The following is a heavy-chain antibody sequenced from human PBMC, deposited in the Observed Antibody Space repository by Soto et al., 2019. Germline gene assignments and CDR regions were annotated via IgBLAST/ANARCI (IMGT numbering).Heavy chain of an antibody. J-gene: IGHJ4*02. CDR3: VRDQQWLLPVPLTLDY. Sequence: QIQLVQSGAEVKKPGASVKVSCKASGFTFSEYGFSWVRQAPGRGLEWMWWISAFNGETNYTQKSEGRVAMTTDAATTTAYMELRSLTVDDTAVYYCVRDQQWLLPVPLTLDYWGQGTVVTVSS. CDR1: GFTFSEYG. D-gene: IGHD6-19*01. CDR2: ISAFNGET. V-gene: IGHV1-18*01.